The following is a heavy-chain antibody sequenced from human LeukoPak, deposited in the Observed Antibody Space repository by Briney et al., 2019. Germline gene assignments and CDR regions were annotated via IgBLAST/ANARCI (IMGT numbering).Heavy chain of an antibody. CDR3: ARGLYLWFGELPPYYMDV. CDR1: GGSISSSSYY. V-gene: IGHV4-39*07. Sequence: SETLSLTCTVSGGSISSSSYYWGWIRQPPGKGLEWIGSIYYSGSTYYNPSLKSRVTISVDTSKNQFSLKLSSVTAADTAVYYCARGLYLWFGELPPYYMDVWGKGTTVTVSS. CDR2: IYYSGST. D-gene: IGHD3-10*01. J-gene: IGHJ6*03.